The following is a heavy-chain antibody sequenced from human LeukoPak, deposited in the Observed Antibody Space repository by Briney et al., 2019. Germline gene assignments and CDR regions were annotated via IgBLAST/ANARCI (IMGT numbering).Heavy chain of an antibody. D-gene: IGHD6-6*01. CDR3: AKLSSSASAY. CDR2: ILASGSPT. J-gene: IGHJ4*02. V-gene: IGHV3-23*05. CDR1: GFNFNSYT. Sequence: GGSLRLSCAASGFNFNSYTMNWVRQAPGKGLQWVANILASGSPTYYADSVKGRFTISRDNSKNTLYLQMNSLRVEDTAVYYCAKLSSSASAYWGQGTLVTVSS.